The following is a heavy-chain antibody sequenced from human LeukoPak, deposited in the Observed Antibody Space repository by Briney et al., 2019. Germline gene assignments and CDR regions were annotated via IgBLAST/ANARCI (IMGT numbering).Heavy chain of an antibody. Sequence: GGSLRLSCAASGFTFNTHWMSWLRQAPGKGLEWVANIKVDGSEKYYVDSVKGRFTISRDNGKNSLHLQMNSLRVEDRAVYYCAREGGSSCFVFDCWGQGTLVSVSS. V-gene: IGHV3-7*04. CDR1: GFTFNTHW. CDR2: IKVDGSEK. CDR3: AREGGSSCFVFDC. J-gene: IGHJ4*02. D-gene: IGHD6-13*01.